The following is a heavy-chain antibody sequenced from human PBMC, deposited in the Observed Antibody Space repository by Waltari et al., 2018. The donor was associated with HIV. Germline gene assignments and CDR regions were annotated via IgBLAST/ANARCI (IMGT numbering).Heavy chain of an antibody. V-gene: IGHV3-30*01. J-gene: IGHJ3*02. CDR3: AGPVVVVRGVPPDI. D-gene: IGHD3-10*01. Sequence: QVQLVESGGGVVQPGRSLRLSCAASGLTFSSYAMHWVRQAPGKGLEWVAVISYDGSNKYYADSVKGRFTISRDNSKNTLYLQMNSLRAEDTAVYYCAGPVVVVRGVPPDIWGQGTMVTVSS. CDR1: GLTFSSYA. CDR2: ISYDGSNK.